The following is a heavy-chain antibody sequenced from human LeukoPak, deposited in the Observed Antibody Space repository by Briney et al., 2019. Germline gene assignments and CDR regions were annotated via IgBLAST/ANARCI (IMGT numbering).Heavy chain of an antibody. D-gene: IGHD2-2*01. CDR3: ATGWGYCSSTSCPYYFDY. CDR1: GFTFSSYA. CDR2: ISYDGSNK. J-gene: IGHJ4*02. Sequence: GGSLRLSCAASGFTFSSYAMHWVRQAPGKGLEWVAVISYDGSNKYYADSVKGRFTISRDNSKNTLYLQMNSLRAEDTAVYYCATGWGYCSSTSCPYYFDYWGQGTLVTVSS. V-gene: IGHV3-30-3*01.